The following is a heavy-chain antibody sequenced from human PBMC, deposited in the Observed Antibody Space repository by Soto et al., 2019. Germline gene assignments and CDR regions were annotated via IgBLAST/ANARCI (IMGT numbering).Heavy chain of an antibody. D-gene: IGHD6-19*01. CDR1: GFTFSSYA. J-gene: IGHJ4*02. CDR2: ISGSGGST. V-gene: IGHV3-23*01. Sequence: GGSLRLSCAASGFTFSSYAMSWVRQAPGKGLEWVSAISGSGGSTYYADSVKGRFTISRDNSKNTLYLQMNSLRAEDTAVYYCAKTSGGGWYVLYFDYWGQGTLVTVSS. CDR3: AKTSGGGWYVLYFDY.